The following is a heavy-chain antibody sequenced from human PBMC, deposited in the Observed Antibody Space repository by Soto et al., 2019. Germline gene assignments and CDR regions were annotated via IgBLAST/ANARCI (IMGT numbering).Heavy chain of an antibody. CDR1: GGSFSGYY. J-gene: IGHJ6*03. V-gene: IGHV4-34*01. D-gene: IGHD3-10*01. CDR3: ARTITMVRGRKYYYMDV. CDR2: INHSGST. Sequence: SETLSLTCAVYGGSFSGYYWSWIRQPPGKGLEWIGEINHSGSTNYNPSLKSRVTISVDTSKNQFSLKLSSVTAADTAVYYCARTITMVRGRKYYYMDVWGKGTTVTVSS.